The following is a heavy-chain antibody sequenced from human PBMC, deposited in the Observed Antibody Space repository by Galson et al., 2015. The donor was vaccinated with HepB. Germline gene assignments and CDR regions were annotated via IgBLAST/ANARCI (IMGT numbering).Heavy chain of an antibody. V-gene: IGHV1-46*01. CDR3: ARGRNYFDL. D-gene: IGHD1-14*01. CDR1: GYIITSYY. J-gene: IGHJ2*01. CDR2: INPSGGST. Sequence: SVKVSCKASGYIITSYYMHWVRQAPGQGLEWMGIINPSGGSTSYAQKFQGRFTISRDSSKNTLFLQINTLRGEDTAVYYCARGRNYFDLWGRGTLVTVSS.